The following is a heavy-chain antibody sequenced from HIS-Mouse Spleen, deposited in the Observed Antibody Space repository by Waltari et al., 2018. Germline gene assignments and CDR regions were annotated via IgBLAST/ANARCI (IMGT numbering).Heavy chain of an antibody. Sequence: QVQLVESGGGVVQPWRSLRPSCAASGFTFRSYALHWVRQAPGKGLEWVAVISYDGSNKYYADSVKGRFTISRDNSKNTLYLQMNSLRAEDTAVYYCARRYSGYDLGYWGQGTLVTVSS. CDR2: ISYDGSNK. J-gene: IGHJ4*02. CDR3: ARRYSGYDLGY. CDR1: GFTFRSYA. V-gene: IGHV3-30*04. D-gene: IGHD5-12*01.